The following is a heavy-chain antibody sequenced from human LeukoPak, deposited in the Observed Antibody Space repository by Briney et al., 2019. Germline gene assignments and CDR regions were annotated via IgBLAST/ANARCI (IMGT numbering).Heavy chain of an antibody. CDR1: GGSFSGYY. D-gene: IGHD3-22*01. J-gene: IGHJ1*01. Sequence: SETLSLTCAVYGGSFSGYYWSWIRQPPGKGLEWIGEMNHSGSTNYNPSLKSRVTISVDTSKNQFSLKLSSVTAADTAVYYCAREDDYDSSGYYYEPSEYFQHWGQRTLVTVSS. CDR2: MNHSGST. V-gene: IGHV4-34*01. CDR3: AREDDYDSSGYYYEPSEYFQH.